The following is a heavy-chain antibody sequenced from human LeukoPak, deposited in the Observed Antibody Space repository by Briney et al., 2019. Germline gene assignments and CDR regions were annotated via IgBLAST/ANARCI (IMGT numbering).Heavy chain of an antibody. V-gene: IGHV3-21*01. CDR2: ISSGSSYI. CDR1: GFTFSSYS. D-gene: IGHD5-18*01. CDR3: ARDRNSYGFEGFDY. J-gene: IGHJ4*02. Sequence: PGGSLRLSCAASGFTFSSYSVNWVRQAPGKGLDWVSSISSGSSYIYYADSVKGRFTISRDNAKNSLYLQMNSLRAEDTAVYYCARDRNSYGFEGFDYWGQGTLVTVSS.